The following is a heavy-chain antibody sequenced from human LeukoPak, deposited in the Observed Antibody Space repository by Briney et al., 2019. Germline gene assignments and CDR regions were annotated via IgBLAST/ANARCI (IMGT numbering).Heavy chain of an antibody. J-gene: IGHJ5*02. D-gene: IGHD3-9*01. CDR2: INHSGST. CDR3: ARGPKYYDILTGYAYNWFDP. CDR1: GGSFSGYY. Sequence: SETLSLTCAVYGGSFSGYYWSWIRQSPGKGLEWIGGINHSGSTNYNPSLKSRVTISVDTSKNQFSLKLSSVTAADTAVYYCARGPKYYDILTGYAYNWFDPWGQGTLVAVSS. V-gene: IGHV4-34*01.